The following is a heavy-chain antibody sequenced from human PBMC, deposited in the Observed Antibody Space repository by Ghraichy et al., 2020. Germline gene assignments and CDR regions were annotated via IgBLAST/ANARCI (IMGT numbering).Heavy chain of an antibody. V-gene: IGHV1-8*01. D-gene: IGHD3-10*01. J-gene: IGHJ6*02. CDR3: ARGLGAGYYYAFDV. CDR2: MNPNSGNT. CDR1: GYTFTSYD. Sequence: ASVKVSCKASGYTFTSYDINWVRQATGQGLEWRGWMNPNSGNTGFAQKFQGRVTMTRNTSITTAYMELSSLRSEDTAVYYCARGLGAGYYYAFDVWGQGATVTVSS.